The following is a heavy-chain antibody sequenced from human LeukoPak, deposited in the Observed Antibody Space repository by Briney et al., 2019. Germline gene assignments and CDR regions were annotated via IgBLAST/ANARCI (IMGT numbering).Heavy chain of an antibody. J-gene: IGHJ4*02. CDR3: ARQGCSDTSCYFDS. CDR1: GGSFSDYY. V-gene: IGHV4-34*01. Sequence: SETLSLTCAVYGGSFSDYYWSWIRQPPGKGLEWIGEINHSGRTNYNPSLASRVTMSVDTSKNQFSLKLSSVTAADTAVYYCARQGCSDTSCYFDSWGQGTLVTVSS. CDR2: INHSGRT. D-gene: IGHD2-2*01.